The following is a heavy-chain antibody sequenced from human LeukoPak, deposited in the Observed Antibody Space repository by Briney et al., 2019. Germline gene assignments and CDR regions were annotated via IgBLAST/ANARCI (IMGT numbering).Heavy chain of an antibody. CDR1: GYSISSGYY. CDR3: ASLEMDY. CDR2: IYHSGST. Sequence: SETLSLTCAVSGYSISSGYYWGWIRQPPGKGLEWIGSIYHSGSTYYNPSLKSRVTISVDTSKNQFSLKLSSVTAADTAVYYCASLEMDYWGLGTLVTVSS. J-gene: IGHJ4*02. V-gene: IGHV4-38-2*01.